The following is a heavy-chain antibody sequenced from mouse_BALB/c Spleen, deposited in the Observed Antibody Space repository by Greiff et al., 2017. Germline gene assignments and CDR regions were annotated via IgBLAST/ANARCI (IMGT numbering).Heavy chain of an antibody. CDR3: ARGEPYDGYYDY. Sequence: EVQLQESGAELVKPGASVKLSCTASGFNIKDTYMHWVKQRPEQGLEWIGRIDPANGNTKYDPKFQGKATITADTSSNTAYLQLSSLTSEDTAVYYGARGEPYDGYYDYWGQGTTLTVSS. V-gene: IGHV14-3*02. CDR1: GFNIKDTY. J-gene: IGHJ2*01. D-gene: IGHD2-3*01. CDR2: IDPANGNT.